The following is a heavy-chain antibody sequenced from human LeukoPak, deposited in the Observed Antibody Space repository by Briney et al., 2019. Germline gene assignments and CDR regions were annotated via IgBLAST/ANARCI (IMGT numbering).Heavy chain of an antibody. Sequence: PSETLSLTCIVSGGSISSGGHPWSWIRQSPGKGLEWIGYIYDSGSTFYNPSLKSRVTMSIDRSNSQFSLKLSSVTAADTAVYYCARESNINNWFDPWGQGTLVTVSS. CDR1: GGSISSGGHP. V-gene: IGHV4-30-2*06. CDR3: ARESNINNWFDP. CDR2: IYDSGST. J-gene: IGHJ5*02.